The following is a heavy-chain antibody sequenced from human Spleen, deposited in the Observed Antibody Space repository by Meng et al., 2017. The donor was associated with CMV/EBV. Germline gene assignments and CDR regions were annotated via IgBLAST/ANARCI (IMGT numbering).Heavy chain of an antibody. Sequence: GGSLRLSCKGSGYSFTNYWIAWVRQKPGKGLEWMGLIDPGDSDTRYSPSFEGQVTISADRSTSTAHLQWSSLKASDTAIYYCATPGRRGVAREFEHWGRGTLVTVSS. CDR3: ATPGRRGVAREFEH. V-gene: IGHV5-51*01. J-gene: IGHJ4*02. CDR2: IDPGDSDT. D-gene: IGHD3-3*01. CDR1: GYSFTNYW.